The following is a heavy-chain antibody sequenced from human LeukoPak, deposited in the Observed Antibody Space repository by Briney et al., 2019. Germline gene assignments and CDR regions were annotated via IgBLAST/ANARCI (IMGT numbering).Heavy chain of an antibody. J-gene: IGHJ3*02. Sequence: SETLSLTCTVSGGSISSYYWSWIRQPPGKGLEWIGSIYYSGSTYYNPSLKSRVTISVDTSKNQFSLKLSSVTAADTAVYYCARDPASATAQGAFDIWGQGTMVTVSS. V-gene: IGHV4-59*12. CDR1: GGSISSYY. CDR3: ARDPASATAQGAFDI. CDR2: IYYSGST. D-gene: IGHD1-26*01.